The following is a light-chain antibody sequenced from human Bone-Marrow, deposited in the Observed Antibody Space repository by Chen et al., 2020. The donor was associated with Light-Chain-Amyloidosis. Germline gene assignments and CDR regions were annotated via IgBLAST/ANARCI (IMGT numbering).Light chain of an antibody. CDR1: QTISSNY. CDR3: QQYGTSPLT. Sequence: EIVLTQSPGTLSLSPGEGANLSCMASQTISSNYLTWYQQKFGQAPRLLIYGSYSRATGIPDRFTGSGSGTDFTLTINRLEPEDFAMYYCQQYGTSPLTFGGGTKVEIK. J-gene: IGKJ4*01. CDR2: GSY. V-gene: IGKV3-20*01.